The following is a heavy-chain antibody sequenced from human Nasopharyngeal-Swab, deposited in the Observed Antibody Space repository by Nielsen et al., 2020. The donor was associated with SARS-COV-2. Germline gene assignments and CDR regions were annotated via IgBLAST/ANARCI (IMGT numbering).Heavy chain of an antibody. V-gene: IGHV4-34*01. CDR1: GGSFSGYY. D-gene: IGHD3-16*02. CDR2: VNHSGST. J-gene: IGHJ5*02. CDR3: ARGKNYVWRTYRYNGWFDP. Sequence: SETLSLTCAVYGGSFSGYYWSWIRQPPGKGLEWIGEVNHSGSTYYNPSLKSRVTISVDTSKNQFSLKLSSVTAADTAVYYCARGKNYVWRTYRYNGWFDPWGQGTLVTVSS.